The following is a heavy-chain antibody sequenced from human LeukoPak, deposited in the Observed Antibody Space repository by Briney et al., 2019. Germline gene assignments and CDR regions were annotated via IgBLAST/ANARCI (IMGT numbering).Heavy chain of an antibody. D-gene: IGHD3-9*01. CDR3: ARMKGPLRYFPGGYYYMDV. V-gene: IGHV3-7*01. CDR2: IKQDGSEK. Sequence: GGSLRLSCAASGFTFSSYWMIWVRQAPGKGLEWVANIKQDGSEKYYVDSVKGRFTISRDNAKNSLYLQMNSLRAEDTAVYYCARMKGPLRYFPGGYYYMDVWGKGTTVTVSS. J-gene: IGHJ6*03. CDR1: GFTFSSYW.